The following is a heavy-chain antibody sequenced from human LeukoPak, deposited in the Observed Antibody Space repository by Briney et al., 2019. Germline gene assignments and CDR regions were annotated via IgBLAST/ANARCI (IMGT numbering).Heavy chain of an antibody. CDR1: GFTFSDSA. J-gene: IGHJ4*02. Sequence: GGSLRLSCAASGFTFSDSAMHWVRQASGKGLEWVGRIRSKPNSYATAYAASVRVRFTISRDDSKNMAYLQRNSLKTEDTAVYYCTTILFYWGKGTLVTVSS. D-gene: IGHD2/OR15-2a*01. V-gene: IGHV3-73*01. CDR3: TTILFY. CDR2: IRSKPNSYAT.